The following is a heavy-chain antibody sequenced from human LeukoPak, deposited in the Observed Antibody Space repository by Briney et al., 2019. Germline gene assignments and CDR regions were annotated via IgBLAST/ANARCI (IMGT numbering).Heavy chain of an antibody. CDR2: ISNSGDNT. Sequence: GGSLRLSCAASGFPFTTYAMSWVRQPPGKGLEWVSAISNSGDNTCYADSVKGRFTISRDNSKNTFFLQMNSLRAEDTAMYYCTKTGARYSASSNFDSWGQGALVTVSS. D-gene: IGHD6-6*01. V-gene: IGHV3-23*01. CDR1: GFPFTTYA. J-gene: IGHJ4*02. CDR3: TKTGARYSASSNFDS.